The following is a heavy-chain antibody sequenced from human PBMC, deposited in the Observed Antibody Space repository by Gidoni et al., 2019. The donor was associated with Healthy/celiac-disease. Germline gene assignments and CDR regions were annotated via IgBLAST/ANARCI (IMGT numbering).Heavy chain of an antibody. CDR3: AREHYYDSSGYAYYFDY. CDR1: GGTFSSYT. CDR2: IIPILGIA. Sequence: QVQLVQSGAEVKKPGSSVKVSCKASGGTFSSYTISWVRQAPGQGLEWKGRIIPILGIANYAQKFQGRVTITADKSTSTAYMELSSLRSEDTAVYYCAREHYYDSSGYAYYFDYWGQGTLVTVSS. J-gene: IGHJ4*02. V-gene: IGHV1-69*02. D-gene: IGHD3-22*01.